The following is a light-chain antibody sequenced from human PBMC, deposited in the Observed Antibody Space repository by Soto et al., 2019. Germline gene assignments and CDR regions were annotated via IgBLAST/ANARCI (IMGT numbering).Light chain of an antibody. J-gene: IGLJ3*02. Sequence: QSVLTQSPSASGTPGQRVTISCSGSSSSFKTNSVQWFQQLPGTAPKLLIHNNNQRPSGVPDRFSGSKSGTSASLAISGLQSEEEGDYYCATWDASLGWVFGGGTKLTVL. CDR1: SSSFKTNS. V-gene: IGLV1-44*01. CDR3: ATWDASLGWV. CDR2: NNN.